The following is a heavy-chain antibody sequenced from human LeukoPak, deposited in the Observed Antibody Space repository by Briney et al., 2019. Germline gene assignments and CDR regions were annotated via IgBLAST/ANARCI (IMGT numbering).Heavy chain of an antibody. J-gene: IGHJ4*02. CDR3: AREGYYDSSGYYWIDY. Sequence: GASVKVSCKASGYTFTSYGISWVRQAPGQGLEWMGWISAYNGNTNYAQKLQGRVTMTTGTSTSTAYMELRSLRSDDTAVYYCAREGYYDSSGYYWIDYWGQGTLVTVSS. CDR2: ISAYNGNT. CDR1: GYTFTSYG. V-gene: IGHV1-18*01. D-gene: IGHD3-22*01.